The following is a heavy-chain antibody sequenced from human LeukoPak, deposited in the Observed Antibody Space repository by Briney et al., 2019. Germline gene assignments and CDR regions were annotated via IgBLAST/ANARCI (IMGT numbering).Heavy chain of an antibody. CDR3: GTPGSLLDY. D-gene: IGHD3-10*01. Sequence: GGSLRLSCAASGFTFYNAWMTWVRQAPGKGLEWVGRIKSKSDGGTTDYAAPVKDRFTISRDDSRNTLYLQLNSLKAEDTAVYYCGTPGSLLDYWGQGVLVTVSS. CDR2: IKSKSDGGTT. V-gene: IGHV3-15*01. CDR1: GFTFYNAW. J-gene: IGHJ4*02.